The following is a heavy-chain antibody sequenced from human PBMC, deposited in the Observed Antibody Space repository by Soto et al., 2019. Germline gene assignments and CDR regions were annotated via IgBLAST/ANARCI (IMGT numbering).Heavy chain of an antibody. CDR1: GFTISTSY. Sequence: GGSLRLSCAASGFTISTSYISWVRQAPGKGLEWLSYFTSSINTVYYADSVQGRFTVSRDNAKNSLYLQINSLRDEDTAVYYCARVPGYSSPSGMDVWGQGTTVTVSS. CDR3: ARVPGYSSPSGMDV. D-gene: IGHD6-13*01. V-gene: IGHV3-48*02. CDR2: FTSSINTV. J-gene: IGHJ6*02.